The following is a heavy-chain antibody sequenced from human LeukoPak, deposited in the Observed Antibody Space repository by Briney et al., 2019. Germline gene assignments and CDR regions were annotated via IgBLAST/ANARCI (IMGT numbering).Heavy chain of an antibody. Sequence: GGSLRLSCSVSGFSLRTYSMNWVRQAPGKGLEWVSYISETSDSTYYADSVKGRFTISRDNAKNSLYLQMNSLRDEDTALYYCARDVGRGDGMDVWGLGTTVTVSS. V-gene: IGHV3-48*02. CDR3: ARDVGRGDGMDV. CDR2: ISETSDST. CDR1: GFSLRTYS. J-gene: IGHJ6*02.